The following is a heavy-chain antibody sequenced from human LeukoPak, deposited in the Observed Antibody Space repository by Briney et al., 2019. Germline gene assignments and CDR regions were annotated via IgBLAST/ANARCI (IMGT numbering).Heavy chain of an antibody. V-gene: IGHV3-9*01. CDR3: ARADLGYCSSTSCYGYYYYGMDV. CDR1: GFTFDDYA. J-gene: IGHJ6*02. Sequence: PGRSLRLSCAASGFTFDDYAMHWDRQAPGKGLEWVSGISWNSGSIGYADSVKGRFTISRDNAKNSLYLQMNSLRAEDTALYYCARADLGYCSSTSCYGYYYYGMDVWGQGTTVTVSS. D-gene: IGHD2-2*01. CDR2: ISWNSGSI.